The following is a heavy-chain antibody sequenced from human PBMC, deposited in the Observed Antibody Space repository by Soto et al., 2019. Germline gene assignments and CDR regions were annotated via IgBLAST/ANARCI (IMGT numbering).Heavy chain of an antibody. D-gene: IGHD2-8*02. CDR1: GFSFSDNL. V-gene: IGHV1-3*01. CDR3: ARDILSVGPRANDAFDV. CDR2: INPDNGYT. Sequence: QVQLVQSGAEVRKPGASVNISCRASGFSFSDNLINWVRQAPGQSLEWMGWINPDNGYTRYSQTFQGRVTISRHSSASIAYVEVSDLTSEATAVYYCARDILSVGPRANDAFDVWGQGTMVTVSS. J-gene: IGHJ3*01.